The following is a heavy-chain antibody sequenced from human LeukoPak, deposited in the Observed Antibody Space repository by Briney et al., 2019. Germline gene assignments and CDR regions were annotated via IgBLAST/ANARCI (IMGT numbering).Heavy chain of an antibody. CDR3: ARRLTQYDCFDP. D-gene: IGHD2-2*01. Sequence: SQTLSLTCTVSGGSISSGGYYWSWIRQHPGKGLEWIGYVYYSGSTDYTPSLKSRVIISVDTSKNQFSLKLSSVTPEDTAVYYCARRLTQYDCFDPWGQGILVTVSS. CDR2: VYYSGST. CDR1: GGSISSGGYY. V-gene: IGHV4-31*03. J-gene: IGHJ5*02.